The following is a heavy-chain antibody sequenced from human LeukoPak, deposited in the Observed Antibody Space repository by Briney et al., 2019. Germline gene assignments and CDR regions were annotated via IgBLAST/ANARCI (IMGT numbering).Heavy chain of an antibody. V-gene: IGHV3-48*04. CDR2: ISSRDGII. CDR3: AITADYYDSSGPPQGFDP. CDR1: GFTFSSFW. D-gene: IGHD3-22*01. J-gene: IGHJ5*02. Sequence: GGSLRLSCAASGFTFSSFWMSWVRQAPGKGLEWVSYISSRDGIIYYADSVKGRFTISRDNAKNSLYLQMNSLRAEDTAVYYCAITADYYDSSGPPQGFDPWGQGTLVTVSS.